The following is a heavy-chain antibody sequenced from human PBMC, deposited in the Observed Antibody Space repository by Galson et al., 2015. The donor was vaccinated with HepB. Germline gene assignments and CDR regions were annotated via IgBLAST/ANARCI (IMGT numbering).Heavy chain of an antibody. D-gene: IGHD6-13*01. CDR3: AREGYSSAAEVGYYYYYGMDV. V-gene: IGHV3-48*03. CDR1: GFTFSSYE. CDR2: ISSSGSTI. Sequence: SLRLSCAASGFTFSSYEMNWVRQAPGKGLEWVSYISSSGSTIYYADSVKGRFTISRDNAKNSLYLQMNSLRAEDTAVYYCAREGYSSAAEVGYYYYYGMDVWGQGTTVTVSS. J-gene: IGHJ6*02.